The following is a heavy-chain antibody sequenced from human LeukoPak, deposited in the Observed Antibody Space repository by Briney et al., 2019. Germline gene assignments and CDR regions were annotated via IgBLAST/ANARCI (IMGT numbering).Heavy chain of an antibody. CDR3: ARRDCVGDCYSNWFDP. J-gene: IGHJ5*02. V-gene: IGHV1-46*01. CDR1: GYTFTNYF. Sequence: ASVKVSCKASGYTFTNYFMHWVRQAPGQGLEWMGIVNPRGGSTGYAQKFQGRITMTTDMSTRTVYMELSSLESEDTAVYYCARRDCVGDCYSNWFDPWGQGTLVTVSS. D-gene: IGHD2-21*02. CDR2: VNPRGGST.